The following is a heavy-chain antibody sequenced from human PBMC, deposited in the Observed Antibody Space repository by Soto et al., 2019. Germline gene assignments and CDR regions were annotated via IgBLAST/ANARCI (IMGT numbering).Heavy chain of an antibody. CDR3: AKTGFSSGWSPSYFDY. Sequence: EVQLLESGGGLVQPGRSLRLSCAASGFTFSSNAMNCVRQAPGKGLEWVSAMSGTGGSTYYADSVKGRFTISRDNSKNTLYLQMNSLRVEHTAVFYCAKTGFSSGWSPSYFDYWGQGTLVTVSS. D-gene: IGHD6-19*01. J-gene: IGHJ4*02. CDR2: MSGTGGST. V-gene: IGHV3-23*01. CDR1: GFTFSSNA.